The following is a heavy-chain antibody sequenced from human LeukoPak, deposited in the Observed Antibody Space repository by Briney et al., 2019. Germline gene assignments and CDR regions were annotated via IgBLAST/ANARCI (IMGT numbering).Heavy chain of an antibody. J-gene: IGHJ5*01. Sequence: GGSLRLSCEASGFTFANYAMSWVRQAPGKGLEWVSGISSSGYTTYYADSVKGRFTISRDNSKDTLYLQMNGLRAEDTAVYSCARGWYGPDSCGQGTLVTVSS. CDR1: GFTFANYA. CDR2: ISSSGYTT. D-gene: IGHD2-15*01. CDR3: ARGWYGPDS. V-gene: IGHV3-23*01.